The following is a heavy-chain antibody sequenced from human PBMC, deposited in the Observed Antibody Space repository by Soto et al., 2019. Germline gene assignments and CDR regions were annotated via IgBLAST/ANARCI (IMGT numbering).Heavy chain of an antibody. CDR1: GFTFSSYA. V-gene: IGHV3-23*01. J-gene: IGHJ4*02. CDR2: ISAGGST. CDR3: AKDRNGYVENYFDY. Sequence: GGSLRLSCAASGFTFSSYAMSWVRQAPGKGLEWVSAISAGGSTYFADSVKGRFTISRDNSKNTLYLQMNSLRAEDTAVYYCAKDRNGYVENYFDYWGQGTLVTVSS. D-gene: IGHD5-12*01.